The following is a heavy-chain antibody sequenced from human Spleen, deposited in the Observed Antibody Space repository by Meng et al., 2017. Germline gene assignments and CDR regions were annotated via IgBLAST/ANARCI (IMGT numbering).Heavy chain of an antibody. CDR2: IYNTGST. Sequence: LRLSCTVSGDPFSSGFYHLAWIRQPAGKGLEWIGRIYNTGSTNYNPSFKSRVTVSADTSKDQISLRLRSVTAADTAVYYCARVPATTVAAFDIWGRGTLVTVSS. J-gene: IGHJ3*02. V-gene: IGHV4-61*02. CDR1: GDPFSSGFYH. D-gene: IGHD2-2*01. CDR3: ARVPATTVAAFDI.